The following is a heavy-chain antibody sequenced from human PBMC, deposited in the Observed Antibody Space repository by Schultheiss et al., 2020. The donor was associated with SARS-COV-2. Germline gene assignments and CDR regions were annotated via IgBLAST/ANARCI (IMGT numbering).Heavy chain of an antibody. V-gene: IGHV3-23*01. CDR2: ISGSGGST. J-gene: IGHJ3*02. CDR1: GFTFSSYA. Sequence: GESLKISCTASGFTFSSYAMSWVRQAPGKGLEWVSAISGSGGSTYYADSVKGRFTISRDNAKNSLYLQMNSLRAEDTAVYYCAKRSYDSDAFDIWGQGTMVTVSS. D-gene: IGHD5-12*01. CDR3: AKRSYDSDAFDI.